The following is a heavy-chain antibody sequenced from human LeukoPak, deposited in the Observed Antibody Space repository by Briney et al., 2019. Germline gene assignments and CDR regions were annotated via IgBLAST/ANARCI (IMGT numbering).Heavy chain of an antibody. V-gene: IGHV1-69*13. J-gene: IGHJ4*02. CDR2: IIPIFGTA. CDR3: ARVGGSTPHY. Sequence: ASVKVSCKASGGTFSSYAISWVRQAPGQGLEWMGGIIPIFGTANYAQKFQGGVTITADESTSTAYMELSSLRSEDTAVYYCARVGGSTPHYWGQGTPVTVSS. CDR1: GGTFSSYA. D-gene: IGHD1-26*01.